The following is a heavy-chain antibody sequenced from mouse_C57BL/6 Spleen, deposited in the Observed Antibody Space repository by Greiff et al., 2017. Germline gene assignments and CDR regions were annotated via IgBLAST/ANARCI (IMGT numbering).Heavy chain of an antibody. D-gene: IGHD1-1*01. CDR3: ARAFISENFDV. J-gene: IGHJ1*03. V-gene: IGHV1-61*01. CDR1: GYTFTSYW. CDR2: IYPSDSET. Sequence: QVQLKQPGAELVRPGSSVKLSCKASGYTFTSYWLDWVKQRPGQGLEWIGNIYPSDSETHYNQKFKDKATLTVDKSSSTAYMQLSSLTSEDSAVYYCARAFISENFDVWGTGTTVTVSS.